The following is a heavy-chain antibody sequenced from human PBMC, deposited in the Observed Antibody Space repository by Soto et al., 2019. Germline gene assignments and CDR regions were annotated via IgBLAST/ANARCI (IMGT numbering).Heavy chain of an antibody. D-gene: IGHD3-10*01. CDR3: ARDGTVRGVVYYYYGMDV. Sequence: QVQLVESGGGVVQPGRSLRLSCAASGFTFSSYGMHWVRQALGKGLEWVAVIWYDGSNKYYADSVKGRFTISRDNSKNTLYLQMNSLRAEDTAVYYCARDGTVRGVVYYYYGMDVWGQGTTVTVSS. V-gene: IGHV3-33*01. J-gene: IGHJ6*02. CDR1: GFTFSSYG. CDR2: IWYDGSNK.